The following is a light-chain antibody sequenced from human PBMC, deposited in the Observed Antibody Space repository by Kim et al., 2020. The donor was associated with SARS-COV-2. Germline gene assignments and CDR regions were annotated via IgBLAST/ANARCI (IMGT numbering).Light chain of an antibody. V-gene: IGLV3-19*01. CDR2: GKN. Sequence: ALGQTFRITCQGDSLRSYYASWYQQKPGQAPVLVIYGKNNRPSGIPDRFSGSSSGNTASLTITGAQAEDEADYYCNSRDSSGNRWVFGGGTQLTVL. CDR3: NSRDSSGNRWV. J-gene: IGLJ3*02. CDR1: SLRSYY.